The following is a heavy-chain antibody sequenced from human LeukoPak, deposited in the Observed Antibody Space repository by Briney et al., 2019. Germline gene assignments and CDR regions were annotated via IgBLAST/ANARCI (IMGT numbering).Heavy chain of an antibody. CDR3: ARDGTAAGLYFDL. V-gene: IGHV3-7*01. D-gene: IGHD6-13*01. CDR1: GFTFTDYG. J-gene: IGHJ4*01. CDR2: IRQDGSEK. Sequence: GGSLRLSCEVSGFTFTDYGMNWVRQAPGKGPEGVASIRQDGSEKTYVDSVKGRFTISRDNTKNSLSLQLNGLRAEDTAVYYCARDGTAAGLYFDLWGQGTLVTVSS.